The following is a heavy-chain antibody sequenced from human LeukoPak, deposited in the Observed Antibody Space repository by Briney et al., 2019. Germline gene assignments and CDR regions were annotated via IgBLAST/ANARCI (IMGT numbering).Heavy chain of an antibody. J-gene: IGHJ1*01. CDR1: GYSISSGYY. V-gene: IGHV4-38-2*02. CDR2: IYHSGSS. CDR3: ARERSSWYERYFQH. D-gene: IGHD6-13*01. Sequence: PSETLSLTCTVSGYSISSGYYWGWIRQPPGKGLEWIVSIYHSGSSYYNPSLKSRVTISVDTSKNQFSLKLSSVTAADTAVYYCARERSSWYERYFQHWGQGTLVTVSS.